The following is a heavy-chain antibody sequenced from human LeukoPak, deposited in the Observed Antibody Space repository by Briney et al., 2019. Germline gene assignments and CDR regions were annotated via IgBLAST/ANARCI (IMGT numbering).Heavy chain of an antibody. CDR1: GGSISSYY. CDR3: ARDNWNYGSSMDV. Sequence: SETLSLTCTVSGGSISSYYWSWIRQPPGKGLEWIGYIYHSGSTNYNPSLKSRVTISVDTSKNQFSLKLSSVTAADTAVYYCARDNWNYGSSMDVWGQGTTVTVSS. V-gene: IGHV4-59*01. D-gene: IGHD1-7*01. CDR2: IYHSGST. J-gene: IGHJ6*02.